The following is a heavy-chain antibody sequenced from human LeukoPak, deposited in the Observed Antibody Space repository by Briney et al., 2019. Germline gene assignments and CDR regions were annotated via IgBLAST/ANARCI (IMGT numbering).Heavy chain of an antibody. CDR1: GFTFGNYA. CDR2: IGTSGGYT. Sequence: GGALRESCAASGFTFGNYAMSWVRQAPGKGLEWVSTIGTSGGYTNYADSVKGRFTISRDNSKNTLYLQMNSLRAEDTALYYCVKGDGGTCPFDYWRQANNVTVSS. V-gene: IGHV3-23*01. D-gene: IGHD2-21*02. CDR3: VKGDGGTCPFDY. J-gene: IGHJ4*02.